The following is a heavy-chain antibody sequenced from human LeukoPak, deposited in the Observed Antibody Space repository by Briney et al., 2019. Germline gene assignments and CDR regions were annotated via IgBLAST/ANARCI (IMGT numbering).Heavy chain of an antibody. CDR1: GGSISSSSYY. CDR2: IYYSGST. V-gene: IGHV4-30-4*08. J-gene: IGHJ5*01. Sequence: PSETLSLTCTVSGGSISSSSYYWGWIRQPPGKGLEWIGYIYYSGSTYYNPSLKSRVTISVDTSKNPFSLKLSSVTAADTAVYYCARGKISAPPDWFDYRGQGTLVTVSS. D-gene: IGHD2/OR15-2a*01. CDR3: ARGKISAPPDWFDY.